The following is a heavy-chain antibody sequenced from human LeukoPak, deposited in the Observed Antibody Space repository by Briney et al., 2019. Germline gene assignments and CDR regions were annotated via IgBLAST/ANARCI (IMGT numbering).Heavy chain of an antibody. J-gene: IGHJ6*02. D-gene: IGHD3-16*01. Sequence: SVKVSCKASGGTFSSYAISWVRQAPGQGLEWMGGIIPIFGTANYAQKFQGRVTITADESTSTAFMELSSLRSEDTAVYYCARGLGLPLLIDYYYGMDVWGQGTTVTVSS. CDR3: ARGLGLPLLIDYYYGMDV. CDR1: GGTFSSYA. V-gene: IGHV1-69*13. CDR2: IIPIFGTA.